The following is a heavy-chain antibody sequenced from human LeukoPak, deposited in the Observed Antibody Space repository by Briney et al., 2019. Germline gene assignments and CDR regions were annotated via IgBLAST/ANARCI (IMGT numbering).Heavy chain of an antibody. V-gene: IGHV3-23*01. Sequence: GGSLRLSCAAPGFTFSTYAMSWVRQAPGKGLEWVSTISGSGGSTYSADSVKGRFTISRDNSKNTLYLQMNSLRAEDTAVYYCARALGQLVFDYWGQGTLVTVSS. CDR3: ARALGQLVFDY. CDR1: GFTFSTYA. D-gene: IGHD6-13*01. J-gene: IGHJ4*02. CDR2: ISGSGGST.